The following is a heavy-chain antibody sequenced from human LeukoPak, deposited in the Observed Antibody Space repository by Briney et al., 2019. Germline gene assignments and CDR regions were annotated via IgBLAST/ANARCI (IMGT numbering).Heavy chain of an antibody. CDR3: ARVLGTSSWYDAFAF. Sequence: ASVKVSCKASGLTFIDYYLHWVRQAPGQGLEWMGWITPNSGDTSYAQKFRGRVSMTRDTSISTAFMELSRLTSDDTAVYYCARVLGTSSWYDAFAFWGQGTMVTVSS. CDR2: ITPNSGDT. J-gene: IGHJ3*01. V-gene: IGHV1-2*02. D-gene: IGHD6-19*01. CDR1: GLTFIDYY.